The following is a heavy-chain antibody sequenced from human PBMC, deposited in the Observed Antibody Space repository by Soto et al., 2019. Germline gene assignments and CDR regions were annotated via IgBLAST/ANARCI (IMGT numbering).Heavy chain of an antibody. D-gene: IGHD4-4*01. CDR1: GYTFTSSG. CDR3: AGSYSNYALIDYYYYGMDV. Sequence: ASVKVSCKASGYTFTSSGISWVRQAPGQGLEWMGWISTDNGNTKYAQYLQGRVTITRDTSASTAYMELSSLRSEDTAVYYCAGSYSNYALIDYYYYGMDVWGQGTTVTVSS. CDR2: ISTDNGNT. V-gene: IGHV1-18*01. J-gene: IGHJ6*02.